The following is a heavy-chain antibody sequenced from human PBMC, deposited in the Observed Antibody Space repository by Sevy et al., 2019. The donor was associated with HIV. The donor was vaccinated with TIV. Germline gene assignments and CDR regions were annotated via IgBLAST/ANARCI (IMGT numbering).Heavy chain of an antibody. V-gene: IGHV3-23*01. CDR3: ARDMSYYDSIGNDDWYFDL. CDR2: ISNGGSGGST. Sequence: GGSLRLSCAASGFTFSTYAMNWVRQAPGKGLEWVSSISNGGSGGSTDYADSVRGRFTISRDNSKNTLYLQMNSLRAEDMAVYYCARDMSYYDSIGNDDWYFDLWGRGTLVTVSS. D-gene: IGHD3-22*01. CDR1: GFTFSTYA. J-gene: IGHJ2*01.